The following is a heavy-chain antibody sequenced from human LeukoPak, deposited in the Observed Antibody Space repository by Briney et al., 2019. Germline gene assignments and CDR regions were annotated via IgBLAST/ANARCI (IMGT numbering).Heavy chain of an antibody. D-gene: IGHD1/OR15-1a*01. Sequence: GGSLRLSCAASGFTFSSYAMSWVRQAPGKGLEWVSAISASGGSTYYADSVKGRFTISRDNSKNTLYLQMNSLRAEDTALYYCAREEQLSFDYWGQGTLVAVSS. J-gene: IGHJ4*02. CDR3: AREEQLSFDY. V-gene: IGHV3-23*01. CDR2: ISASGGST. CDR1: GFTFSSYA.